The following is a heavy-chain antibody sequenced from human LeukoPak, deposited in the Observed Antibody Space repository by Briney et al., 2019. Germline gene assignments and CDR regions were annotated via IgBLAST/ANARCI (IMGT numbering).Heavy chain of an antibody. J-gene: IGHJ6*02. CDR2: ISYDGSSE. CDR1: GFTFGNYG. CDR3: AKELYNYGDYGAEGLDV. Sequence: GGSLRLSCAVSGFTFGNYGMHWVRQAPGKGLEWVALISYDGSSEYYAGSAKGRFTISRDNSKITVYLQMNSLKAEDTAVYYCAKELYNYGDYGAEGLDVGGQGTTVTVS. V-gene: IGHV3-30*18. D-gene: IGHD4-17*01.